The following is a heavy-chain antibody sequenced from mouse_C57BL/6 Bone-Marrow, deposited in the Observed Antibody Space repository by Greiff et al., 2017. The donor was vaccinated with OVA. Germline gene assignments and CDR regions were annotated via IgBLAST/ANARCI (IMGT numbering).Heavy chain of an antibody. CDR1: GYTFTDYN. V-gene: IGHV1-18*01. Sequence: EVQLQQPGAELVKPGASVKIPCKASGYTFTDYNMDWVKQSHGKSLEWIGDINPNNGGTIYNQKFKGKATLTVDKSSSTAYMELRSLTSEDTAVYYCARRHRSYAMDYWGQGTSVTVSS. D-gene: IGHD3-2*01. CDR2: INPNNGGT. J-gene: IGHJ4*01. CDR3: ARRHRSYAMDY.